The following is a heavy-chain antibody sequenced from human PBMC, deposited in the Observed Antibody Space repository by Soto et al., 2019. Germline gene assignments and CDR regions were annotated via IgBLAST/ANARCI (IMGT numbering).Heavy chain of an antibody. V-gene: IGHV3-7*01. J-gene: IGHJ4*02. Sequence: EVQLVESGGDLVQPGGSLRLSCAASGFDLSAYWMSWVRQAPGKGLEGVANIKQDGSEKYYVDSVKGRFTISRDNAKNSLYLQMNSLRVEDAAVYYCARATSVDAYWGQGTLVTVSS. CDR1: GFDLSAYW. D-gene: IGHD5-12*01. CDR3: ARATSVDAY. CDR2: IKQDGSEK.